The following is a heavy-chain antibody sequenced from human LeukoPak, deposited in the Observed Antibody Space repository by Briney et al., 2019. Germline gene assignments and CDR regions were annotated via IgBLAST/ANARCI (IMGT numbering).Heavy chain of an antibody. CDR3: AFREAAAGIRSPFDY. CDR1: GGSISSSNW. D-gene: IGHD6-13*01. CDR2: IYHSGST. Sequence: TSETLSLTCAVSGGSISSSNWWSWVRQPPGKGLEWIGEIYHSGSTNYNPSLKSRVTISVDKSKNQFSLKLSSVTAADTAVYYCAFREAAAGIRSPFDYWGQGTLVTVSS. V-gene: IGHV4-4*02. J-gene: IGHJ4*02.